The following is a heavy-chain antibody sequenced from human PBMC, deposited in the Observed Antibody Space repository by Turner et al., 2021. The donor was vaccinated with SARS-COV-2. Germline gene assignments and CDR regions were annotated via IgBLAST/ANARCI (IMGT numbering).Heavy chain of an antibody. J-gene: IGHJ4*02. CDR2: ITSSDT. CDR1: GFTFSSYS. CDR3: VRDKDSSDYYY. V-gene: IGHV3-21*01. D-gene: IGHD3-22*01. Sequence: EVQLVESGGGLVKPGGSLRLSCAASGFTFSSYSMNWVRQAPGKGLEWVSSITSSDTYYADSVKGRFTISRDNAKNSLYLQMNSLRAEETAVYYCVRDKDSSDYYYWGQGTLVTVSS.